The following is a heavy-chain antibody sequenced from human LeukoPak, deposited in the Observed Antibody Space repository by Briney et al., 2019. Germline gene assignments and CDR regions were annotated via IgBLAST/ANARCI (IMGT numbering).Heavy chain of an antibody. D-gene: IGHD3-22*01. CDR3: ARARGYYDSSGYGY. J-gene: IGHJ4*02. CDR2: IIPILGIA. V-gene: IGHV1-69*02. Sequence: SVKVACKAPGYTFTGYYMHWVRQAPGQGLEWMGRIIPILGIANYAQKFQGRVTITADKSTSTAYMELSSLRSEDTAVYYCARARGYYDSSGYGYWGQGTLVTVSS. CDR1: GYTFTGYY.